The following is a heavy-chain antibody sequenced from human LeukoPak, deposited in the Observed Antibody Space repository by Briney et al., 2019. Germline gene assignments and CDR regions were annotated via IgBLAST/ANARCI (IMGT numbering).Heavy chain of an antibody. Sequence: VASVKVSCKASGYTFTSYYMHWVRQAPEQGLEWMGIINPSGGSTSYAQKFQGRVTMTRDTSTRTVYMELSSLRSEDTAVYYCARGGIKLKYCSGGSCYGNWFDPWGQGTLVTVSS. CDR2: INPSGGST. CDR1: GYTFTSYY. J-gene: IGHJ5*02. CDR3: ARGGIKLKYCSGGSCYGNWFDP. D-gene: IGHD2-15*01. V-gene: IGHV1-46*01.